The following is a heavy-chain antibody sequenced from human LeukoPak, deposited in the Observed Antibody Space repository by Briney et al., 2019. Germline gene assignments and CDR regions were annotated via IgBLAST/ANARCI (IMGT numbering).Heavy chain of an antibody. CDR3: ATLRDGYHLYDY. CDR2: IYPGDSDT. J-gene: IGHJ4*02. Sequence: GESLRISCKSSGNNFRKHWIAWVRQMPGKGLELMGYIYPGDSDTRYSPSFQGHVTISADTSISTAYLQWSSVKASDTAMYYCATLRDGYHLYDYWGQGALVTVSS. V-gene: IGHV5-51*01. CDR1: GNNFRKHW. D-gene: IGHD5-24*01.